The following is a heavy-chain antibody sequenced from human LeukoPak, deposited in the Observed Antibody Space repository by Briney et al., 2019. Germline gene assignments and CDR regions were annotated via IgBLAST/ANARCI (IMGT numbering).Heavy chain of an antibody. J-gene: IGHJ4*02. D-gene: IGHD3-22*01. CDR1: DYTFTSYG. CDR3: ATADYDSSGYYDY. Sequence: ASVKVSCKASDYTFTSYGISWVRQAPGQGLEWMGWISTYNGDTKYTQKFQGRVTITADKSTSTAYMELSSLRPEDTAVYYCATADYDSSGYYDYWGQGTLVTVSS. CDR2: ISTYNGDT. V-gene: IGHV1-18*01.